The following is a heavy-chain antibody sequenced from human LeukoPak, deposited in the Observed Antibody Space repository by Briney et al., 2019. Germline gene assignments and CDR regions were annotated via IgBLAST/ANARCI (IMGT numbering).Heavy chain of an antibody. J-gene: IGHJ4*02. V-gene: IGHV3-30*18. Sequence: GGSLRLSCAASGFTFSSYGMHWVRQAPGKGLEWVAVISYDGSNKYYADSVKGRFTISRDNSKNTLYLQMNSLRAEDTAVYYCVKDRFGNYDILTGPLGYWGQGTLVTVSS. CDR3: VKDRFGNYDILTGPLGY. CDR2: ISYDGSNK. D-gene: IGHD3-9*01. CDR1: GFTFSSYG.